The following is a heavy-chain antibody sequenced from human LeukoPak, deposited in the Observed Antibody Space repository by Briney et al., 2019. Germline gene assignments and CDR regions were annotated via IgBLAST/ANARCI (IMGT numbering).Heavy chain of an antibody. J-gene: IGHJ5*02. CDR3: ARDLGYCSSTSCLNWFDP. Sequence: PGGSLRLSCAASGFTFDDYGMSWVRQAPGKGLEWVSGINWNGGSTGYADSVKGRFTISRDNAKNSLYLQMNSLRAEDTALHYCARDLGYCSSTSCLNWFDPWGQGTLVTVSS. D-gene: IGHD2-2*01. V-gene: IGHV3-20*04. CDR2: INWNGGST. CDR1: GFTFDDYG.